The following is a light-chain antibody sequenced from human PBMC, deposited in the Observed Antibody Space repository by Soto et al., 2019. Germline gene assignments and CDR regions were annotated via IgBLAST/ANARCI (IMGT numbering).Light chain of an antibody. CDR3: SSYTSSSTLAV. J-gene: IGLJ1*01. CDR1: SSDVGGYNY. V-gene: IGLV2-14*01. Sequence: QSALTQPASVSGSPGQSITISGTGTSSDVGGYNYVSWYQQHPGKAPKLMIYEVSNRPSGVSNRFSGSKSGNTASLTISGLQAEDEADYYCSSYTSSSTLAVFGTGTKVTVL. CDR2: EVS.